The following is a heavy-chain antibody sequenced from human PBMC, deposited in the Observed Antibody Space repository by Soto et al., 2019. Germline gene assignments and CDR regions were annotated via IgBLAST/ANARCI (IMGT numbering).Heavy chain of an antibody. CDR3: ARSCCSEQNCFDP. CDR2: INSDGSSV. V-gene: IGHV3-74*01. J-gene: IGHJ5*02. CDR1: GVTFSGYW. Sequence: GGSLRLSCAASGVTFSGYWMHWVRQTPGKGLVWVSRINSDGSSVNYADFVKGRFTIFRDNAQNTLYLQLNSLSVEDTAIYYCARSCCSEQNCFDPWGQGTQVTSSS. D-gene: IGHD2-21*02.